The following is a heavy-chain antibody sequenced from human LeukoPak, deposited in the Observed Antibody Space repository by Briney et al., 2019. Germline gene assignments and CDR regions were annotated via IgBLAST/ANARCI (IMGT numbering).Heavy chain of an antibody. D-gene: IGHD2-15*01. CDR2: ISGSGGST. V-gene: IGHV3-23*01. J-gene: IGHJ4*02. CDR1: GFTFSSYA. Sequence: GGSLRLSCAASGFTFSSYAMSWVRQAPGKGLEWVSAISGSGGSTYYADSVKGRFTISRDNSKNTLYLQMNSLRAEDTTEYYCAKDRRDCSGGSCYVGEVYFDYWGQGTLVTVSS. CDR3: AKDRRDCSGGSCYVGEVYFDY.